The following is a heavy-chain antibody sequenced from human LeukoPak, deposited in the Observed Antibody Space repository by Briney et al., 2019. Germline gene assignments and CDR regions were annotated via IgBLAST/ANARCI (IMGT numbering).Heavy chain of an antibody. CDR2: IYHSGST. Sequence: SETLSLTCAVSGYSISSGYYWGWIRQPPGKGLEWIGSIYHSGSTYYNPSLKSRVTISVDTSKNQFSLKLSSVTAADTAVYYCARAAAVSPEYFQHWGQGTLVTVSS. J-gene: IGHJ1*01. CDR3: ARAAAVSPEYFQH. V-gene: IGHV4-38-2*01. CDR1: GYSISSGYY. D-gene: IGHD6-13*01.